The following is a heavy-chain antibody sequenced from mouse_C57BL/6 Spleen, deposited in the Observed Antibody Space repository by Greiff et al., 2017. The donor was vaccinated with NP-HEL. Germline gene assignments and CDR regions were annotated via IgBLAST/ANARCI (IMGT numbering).Heavy chain of an antibody. V-gene: IGHV1-63*01. CDR2: IYPGGGYT. CDR3: ARWGLRQGFAY. D-gene: IGHD2-4*01. Sequence: VQLQQSGAELVRPGTSVKMSCKASGYTFTNYWIGWVKQRPGHGLEWIGEIYPGGGYTNYNEKFKGKATLTADKSSSTAYMQFSSLTSEDSAIYYCARWGLRQGFAYWGQGTLVTVSA. CDR1: GYTFTNYW. J-gene: IGHJ3*01.